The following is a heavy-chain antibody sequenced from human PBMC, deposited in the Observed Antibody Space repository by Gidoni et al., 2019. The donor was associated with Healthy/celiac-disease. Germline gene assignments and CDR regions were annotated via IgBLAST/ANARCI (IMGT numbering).Heavy chain of an antibody. D-gene: IGHD5-12*01. CDR3: AKDRAPDSGYDYWDY. J-gene: IGHJ4*02. CDR1: GCTVGDYA. CDR2: ISWNSGSI. V-gene: IGHV3-9*01. Sequence: EVQLVQSGGGWVQPGRSLLRSCAAPGCTVGDYAMHWVRQAPGKGLGWVSGISWNSGSIVYADSVKGRFTISRDNAKNSLYLQMNSLRAEDTALYYCAKDRAPDSGYDYWDYWGQGTLVTVSS.